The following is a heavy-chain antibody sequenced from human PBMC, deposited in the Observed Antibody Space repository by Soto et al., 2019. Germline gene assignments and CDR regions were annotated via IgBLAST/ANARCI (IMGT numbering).Heavy chain of an antibody. CDR1: GGSISSYY. D-gene: IGHD6-6*01. J-gene: IGHJ3*02. CDR2: IYYSGST. CDR3: ARGSIAARPAYAFDI. Sequence: TSETLSLTCTASGGSISSYYWSWIRQPPGKGLEWIGYIYYSGSTSYNPSLKSRVTISVDTSKNQFSLKLSSVTAADTAVYYCARGSIAARPAYAFDIWGQGTMVTVS. V-gene: IGHV4-59*01.